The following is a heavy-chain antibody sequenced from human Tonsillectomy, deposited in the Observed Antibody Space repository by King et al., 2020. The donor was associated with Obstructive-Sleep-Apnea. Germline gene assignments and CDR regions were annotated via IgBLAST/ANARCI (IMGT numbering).Heavy chain of an antibody. CDR2: ISGSGGST. V-gene: IGHV3-23*04. D-gene: IGHD1-26*01. J-gene: IGHJ4*02. CDR1: GFTFSNYA. CDR3: AKDSKVGATTGDC. Sequence: VQLVESGGGLVQPGGSLRLSCAASGFTFSNYAMSWVRQAPGKGLEWVSAISGSGGSTYYAESVKGRFTISRDNSKNTLYLQMNSLRAGDTAVYYCAKDSKVGATTGDCWGQGTLVTVSS.